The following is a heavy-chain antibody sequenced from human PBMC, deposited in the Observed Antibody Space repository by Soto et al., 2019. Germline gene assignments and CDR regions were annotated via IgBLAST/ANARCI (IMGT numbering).Heavy chain of an antibody. J-gene: IGHJ4*02. CDR3: ARAAYSYGYY. Sequence: SETLSLTCAVSGGSISSGGYSWSWIRQPPGKGLEWIGYIYHSGSTFYNPSLKSRVTISVDRSKNQFSLKLSSVTAADTAVYYCARAAYSYGYYWGQGTLVTVSS. CDR1: GGSISSGGYS. CDR2: IYHSGST. D-gene: IGHD5-18*01. V-gene: IGHV4-30-2*01.